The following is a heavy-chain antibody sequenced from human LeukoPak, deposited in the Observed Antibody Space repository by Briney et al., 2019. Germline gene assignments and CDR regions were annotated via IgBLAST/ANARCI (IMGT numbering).Heavy chain of an antibody. J-gene: IGHJ6*04. CDR3: TTPGYSSGWYAYYYYGMDV. CDR1: GFTFSNAW. V-gene: IGHV3-15*01. Sequence: GGSLRLSCAASGFTFSNAWMSWVRQAPGKGLEWVGGIKSKTDGRTTDYAAPVKCRFTISRGDSKNTLYLQMNSLKTEDTAVYYCTTPGYSSGWYAYYYYGMDVWGEGSTVTVAS. D-gene: IGHD6-19*01. CDR2: IKSKTDGRTT.